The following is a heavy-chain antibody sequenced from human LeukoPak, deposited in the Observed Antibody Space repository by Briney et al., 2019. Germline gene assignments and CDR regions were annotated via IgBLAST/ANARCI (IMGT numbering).Heavy chain of an antibody. CDR2: VRANGEN. D-gene: IGHD5-18*01. J-gene: IGHJ3*01. CDR3: ARQPANTAAFDV. CDR1: GGSINAFY. Sequence: SETLSLTCTVSGGSINAFYWSWIRQPPGKGLEWIAYVRANGENNYNPSLKSRVAISLDTAKSQISLRLNFVTAADTAIYYCARQPANTAAFDVWGQGTMVTVSS. V-gene: IGHV4-4*08.